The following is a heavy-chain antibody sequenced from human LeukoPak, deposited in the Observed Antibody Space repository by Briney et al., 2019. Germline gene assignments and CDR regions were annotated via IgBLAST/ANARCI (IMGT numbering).Heavy chain of an antibody. Sequence: SETLSLTCAVYGGSFSGYYWSWIRQPPGKGLEWIGEINHSGSTNYNPSLKSRVTISVDTSKNQFSLKLSSVTAADTAVYYCARGPYYDRQRAFDIWGQGTMVTVSS. CDR1: GGSFSGYY. CDR2: INHSGST. V-gene: IGHV4-34*01. J-gene: IGHJ3*02. D-gene: IGHD3-22*01. CDR3: ARGPYYDRQRAFDI.